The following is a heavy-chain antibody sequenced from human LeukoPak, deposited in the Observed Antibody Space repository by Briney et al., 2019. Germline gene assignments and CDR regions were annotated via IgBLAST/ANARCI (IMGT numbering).Heavy chain of an antibody. J-gene: IGHJ4*02. CDR2: MSSSGSTI. CDR3: SRDSVVRVERADY. CDR1: GGSISSYY. Sequence: LSLTCTVSGGSISSYYWSWIRQAPGKGLEWVSYMSSSGSTIYYADSVKGRFTISRDNTKSSLYLQMSSLRAEDTAVYYCSRDSVVRVERADYWGQGTLVTVSS. D-gene: IGHD3-3*01. V-gene: IGHV3-11*04.